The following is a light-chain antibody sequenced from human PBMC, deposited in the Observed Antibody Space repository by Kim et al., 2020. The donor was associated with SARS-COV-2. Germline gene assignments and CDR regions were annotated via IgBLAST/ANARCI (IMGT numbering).Light chain of an antibody. Sequence: SASVGDRVTLTCRASQSISSWLAWYQQKPGKAPKLLIYDASSLESGVPSRFSGSGSGTEFTLTISSLQPDDFATYYCQQYNSYPLTFGGGTKLEIK. CDR2: DAS. V-gene: IGKV1-5*01. J-gene: IGKJ4*01. CDR1: QSISSW. CDR3: QQYNSYPLT.